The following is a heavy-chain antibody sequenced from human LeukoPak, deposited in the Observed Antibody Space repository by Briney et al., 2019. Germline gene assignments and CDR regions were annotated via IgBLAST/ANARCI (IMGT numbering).Heavy chain of an antibody. J-gene: IGHJ3*02. CDR3: ARDSGGDTAMAHHDAFDI. V-gene: IGHV5-51*01. Sequence: GESLKISCNGSGYRFTTFWIGWVRQMPGKGQEWMGIIYPGDSDTRYSPSFQGQVTISTDKSISTPFLQWSSLKASDTAMYYCARDSGGDTAMAHHDAFDIWGQGTMATVS. D-gene: IGHD5-18*01. CDR2: IYPGDSDT. CDR1: GYRFTTFW.